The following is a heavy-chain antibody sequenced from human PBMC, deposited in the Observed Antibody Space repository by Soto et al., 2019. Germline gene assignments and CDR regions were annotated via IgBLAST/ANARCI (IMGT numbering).Heavy chain of an antibody. V-gene: IGHV3-30*03. Sequence: QVQLVESGGGVVQPGTSLRLSCAPSGFTFSDYGIHWVRQSPGKGLEWVAVISHDGGDIFYADSVKGRFTISRDNSKNTLYLQMNSLKPEDTAVYYCARDPRNCASTSCTSHSLNNWFDPWGQGTLVAVSS. D-gene: IGHD2-2*01. CDR1: GFTFSDYG. CDR3: ARDPRNCASTSCTSHSLNNWFDP. J-gene: IGHJ5*02. CDR2: ISHDGGDI.